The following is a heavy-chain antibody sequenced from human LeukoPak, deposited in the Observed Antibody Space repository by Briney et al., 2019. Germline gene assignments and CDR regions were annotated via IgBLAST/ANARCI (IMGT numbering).Heavy chain of an antibody. J-gene: IGHJ4*02. V-gene: IGHV3-7*01. CDR2: IKGDDSAR. Sequence: GGSLRLSCAASGFTFSTYWMAWVRQAPGKGLEWVANIKGDDSARHQAASVKGRFTISRDNAQNSVYLQMSSLRGEDTAIYYCARDVVGSLDYWGQGTLVTVSS. CDR3: ARDVVGSLDY. CDR1: GFTFSTYW. D-gene: IGHD1-26*01.